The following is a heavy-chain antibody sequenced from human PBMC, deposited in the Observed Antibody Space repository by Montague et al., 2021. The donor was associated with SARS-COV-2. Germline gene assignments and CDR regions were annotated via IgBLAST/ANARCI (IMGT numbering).Heavy chain of an antibody. CDR2: ISTSAYTT. CDR3: TRDYRSIVGDGLDI. Sequence: SLRLSCAASGFTFSNYDINWVRQAPGKGPEWISYISTSAYTTSYAGSVKGRFTTSRDNGKNSLYLQMNSLRVEDTAVYYCTRDYRSIVGDGLDIWGQGTKVTVSS. J-gene: IGHJ3*02. V-gene: IGHV3-48*03. D-gene: IGHD3-16*02. CDR1: GFTFSNYD.